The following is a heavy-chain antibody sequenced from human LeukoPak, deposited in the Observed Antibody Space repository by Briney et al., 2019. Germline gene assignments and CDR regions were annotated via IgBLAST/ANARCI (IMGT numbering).Heavy chain of an antibody. Sequence: ASVKVSCKASGYTFTSYAMHWVRQAPGQRLEWMGWINAGNGNTKYSQKIRGRVTITRDTSASTAYMELSSLRSEDTAVYYCARDRGSSWPYFHYWGQETLVTVSS. CDR2: INAGNGNT. V-gene: IGHV1-3*01. CDR3: ARDRGSSWPYFHY. D-gene: IGHD6-13*01. J-gene: IGHJ4*02. CDR1: GYTFTSYA.